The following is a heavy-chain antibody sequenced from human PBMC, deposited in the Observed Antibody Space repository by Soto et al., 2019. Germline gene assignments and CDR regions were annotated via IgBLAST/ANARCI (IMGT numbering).Heavy chain of an antibody. CDR3: ARGPPKWELLYHLDC. J-gene: IGHJ4*02. CDR2: IYYSGST. V-gene: IGHV4-59*01. Sequence: SETLSLTCTVSGGSISSYYWSWIRQPPGKGLEWIGYIYYSGSTNYNPSLKSRVTISVDTSKNQFSLKLSSVTAADTAVYYCARGPPKWELLYHLDCWGRGTRITVAS. D-gene: IGHD1-26*01. CDR1: GGSISSYY.